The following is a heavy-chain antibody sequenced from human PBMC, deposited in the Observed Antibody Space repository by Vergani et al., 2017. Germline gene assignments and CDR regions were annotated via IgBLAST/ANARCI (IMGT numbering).Heavy chain of an antibody. CDR2: IIPIFGTA. J-gene: IGHJ3*02. Sequence: QVQLVQSGAEVKKPGSSVKVSCKASGGTFSSYAISWVRQAPGQGLEWMGGIIPIFGTANYAQKFQGRVTITADESTSTAYMELSSLRSEDTAVYYCAVERCSGGSGYSFRVGAFDIWGQGTMVTVSS. CDR1: GGTFSSYA. D-gene: IGHD2-15*01. CDR3: AVERCSGGSGYSFRVGAFDI. V-gene: IGHV1-69*12.